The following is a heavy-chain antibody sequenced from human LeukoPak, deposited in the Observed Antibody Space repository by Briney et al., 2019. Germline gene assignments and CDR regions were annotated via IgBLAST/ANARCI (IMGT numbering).Heavy chain of an antibody. V-gene: IGHV1-3*01. CDR3: ARYAASTEFDY. D-gene: IGHD1-14*01. CDR2: INAGNGNT. J-gene: IGHJ4*02. Sequence: ASVTVSCTASGYTFTSYAMHWVRQAPGQRLEWMGWINAGNGNTKYSQSFQGRVTITRDTSASTAYMELSSLRSEDTAMYFCARYAASTEFDYWGQGTLVTVSS. CDR1: GYTFTSYA.